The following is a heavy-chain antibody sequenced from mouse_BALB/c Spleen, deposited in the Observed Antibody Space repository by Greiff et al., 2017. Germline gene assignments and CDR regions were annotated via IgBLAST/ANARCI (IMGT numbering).Heavy chain of an antibody. CDR2: IWSGGST. V-gene: IGHV2-2*02. CDR3: ASYGNYDGAY. D-gene: IGHD2-1*01. Sequence: QVQLQQSGPGLVQPSQSLSITCTVSGFSLTSYGVHWVRQSPGKGLEWLGVIWSGGSTDYNAAFISRLSISKDNSKSQVFFKMNSLQANDTAIYYCASYGNYDGAYWGQGTLVTVSA. CDR1: GFSLTSYG. J-gene: IGHJ3*01.